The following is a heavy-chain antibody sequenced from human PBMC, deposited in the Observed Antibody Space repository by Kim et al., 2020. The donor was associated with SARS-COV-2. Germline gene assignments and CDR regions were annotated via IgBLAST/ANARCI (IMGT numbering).Heavy chain of an antibody. D-gene: IGHD3-3*01. CDR3: AKIVRGDGYNFWVYYFDY. J-gene: IGHJ4*02. CDR1: GFTFSSYA. V-gene: IGHV3-23*01. Sequence: GVSLRLSCAASGFTFSSYAMSWVRQAPGKGPEWVSAISGSGGSTYYADSVKGRFTISRDNSKNTLYLQMNSLRAEDTAVYYCAKIVRGDGYNFWVYYFDYWGQGTLVTVSS. CDR2: ISGSGGST.